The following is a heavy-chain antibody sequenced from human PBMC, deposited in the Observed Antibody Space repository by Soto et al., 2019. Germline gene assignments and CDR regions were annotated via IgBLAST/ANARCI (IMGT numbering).Heavy chain of an antibody. CDR3: ARFDGSSYQYYYYGMDV. J-gene: IGHJ6*02. D-gene: IGHD6-13*01. CDR2: IYPGDSDT. Sequence: GESLKISCKGSGYSFTSYWIGWVRQIPGKGLEWMGIIYPGDSDTRYSPSFQGQVTISADKSISTAYLQWSSLKASDTAMYYCARFDGSSYQYYYYGMDVWGQGTTVTVSS. V-gene: IGHV5-51*01. CDR1: GYSFTSYW.